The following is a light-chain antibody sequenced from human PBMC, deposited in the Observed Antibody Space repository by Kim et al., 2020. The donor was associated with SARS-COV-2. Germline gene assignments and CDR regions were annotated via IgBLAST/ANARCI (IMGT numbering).Light chain of an antibody. V-gene: IGKV1-33*01. Sequence: IQMTQSPSSLSASVGDRVTITCQASQDITQLNWYQQKPGKAPRLLIYDVSTLETGVPSRFSGTGSGTYFTFTISSLQPEDIAAYYCQQYSAFGGGTKVDIK. CDR3: QQYSA. CDR1: QDITQ. CDR2: DVS. J-gene: IGKJ4*01.